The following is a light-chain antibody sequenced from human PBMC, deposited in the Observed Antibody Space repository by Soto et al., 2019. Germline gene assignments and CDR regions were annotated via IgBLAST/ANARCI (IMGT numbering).Light chain of an antibody. CDR3: QAWETGTQTYV. Sequence: QLVLTQSPSASASLGASVKLTCTLSSGHSSNAIAWHQQQPDKGPRYLMKLKSDGSHLKGDGIPDRFSGSSSGAERYLAISSLQSEDEADYYCQAWETGTQTYVFGTGTKVTVL. CDR1: SGHSSNA. J-gene: IGLJ1*01. CDR2: LKSDGSH. V-gene: IGLV4-69*01.